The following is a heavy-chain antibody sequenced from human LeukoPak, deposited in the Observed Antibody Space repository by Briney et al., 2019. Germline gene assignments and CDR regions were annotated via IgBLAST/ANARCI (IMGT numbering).Heavy chain of an antibody. V-gene: IGHV5-51*01. CDR2: IYPRDSDT. J-gene: IGHJ3*02. Sequence: GESLKISCKGPGYSFTSYWVAWVRQMPGKGLEWMGIIYPRDSDTRYSPSFQGQVTISADRSINTAYLQWSGLKASDTAVYYCARHVTTASAARGFDIWGQGTMVTVSS. CDR1: GYSFTSYW. D-gene: IGHD1-14*01. CDR3: ARHVTTASAARGFDI.